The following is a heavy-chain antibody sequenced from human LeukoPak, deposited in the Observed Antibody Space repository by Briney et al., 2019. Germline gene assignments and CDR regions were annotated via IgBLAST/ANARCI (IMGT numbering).Heavy chain of an antibody. V-gene: IGHV1-69*13. D-gene: IGHD2-15*01. J-gene: IGHJ5*02. CDR3: ARMSGYCSGGSCYGGTWIDP. Sequence: PVASVNVSCKVSGYTLTELSMHWVRQAPGQGLEWMGWIIPIFGTANYAQKFQGRVTITADESTSTAYMELRSLRFEDTAVYYCARMSGYCSGGSCYGGTWIDPWGERTLVTVSS. CDR1: GYTLTELS. CDR2: IIPIFGTA.